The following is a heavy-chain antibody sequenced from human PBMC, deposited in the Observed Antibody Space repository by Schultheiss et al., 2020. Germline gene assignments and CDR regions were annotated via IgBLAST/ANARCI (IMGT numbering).Heavy chain of an antibody. V-gene: IGHV1-18*01. CDR1: GFTFTSPD. CDR2: IRAYNGNT. D-gene: IGHD6-19*01. CDR3: ARADYDSSGCLDY. Sequence: ASVKVSCKTCGFTFTSPDINWVRQAHGQGHEWLGWIRAYNGNTNYAQRLQGRVTMTTDTSTGSAYMELSSLRSDESAVYYCARADYDSSGCLDYWGQGALVTVSS. J-gene: IGHJ4*02.